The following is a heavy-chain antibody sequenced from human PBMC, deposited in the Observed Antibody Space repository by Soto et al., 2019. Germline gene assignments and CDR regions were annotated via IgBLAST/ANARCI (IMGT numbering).Heavy chain of an antibody. CDR1: GFTFSSYA. J-gene: IGHJ6*01. V-gene: IGHV3-23*01. CDR3: AKPHCSSTSSYIVRYYYRTDV. D-gene: IGHD2-2*02. Sequence: EVQLLESGGGLVQPGGALRLSCAASGFTFSSYAMSWVRQAPGKGLGWVSAISGSGGSTYYADSVKGRFTISRDNSKNTLYLQMNSLRAEDTAVYSCAKPHCSSTSSYIVRYYYRTDVWRQGTTVTV. CDR2: ISGSGGST.